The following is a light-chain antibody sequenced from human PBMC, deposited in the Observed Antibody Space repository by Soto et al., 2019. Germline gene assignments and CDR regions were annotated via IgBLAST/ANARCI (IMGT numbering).Light chain of an antibody. Sequence: SVLTQPASLSGAPGQAITTSCTGTSSVVGGYNYVSWYQQHPGKAPKLMIYDVSNRPSGVSNRFSGSKSGNTASLTISGLQAEDEADYYCSSYTSSSTLEFGGGTKVTVL. CDR3: SSYTSSSTLE. J-gene: IGLJ3*02. V-gene: IGLV2-14*01. CDR1: SSVVGGYNY. CDR2: DVS.